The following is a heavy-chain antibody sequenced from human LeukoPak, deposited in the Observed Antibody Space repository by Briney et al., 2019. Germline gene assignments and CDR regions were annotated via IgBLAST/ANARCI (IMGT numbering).Heavy chain of an antibody. J-gene: IGHJ4*02. D-gene: IGHD4-11*01. Sequence: PGGSLRLSCAASGFTFSSYGMNWVRQAPGKGLEWVAVISYDGSNKYYADSVKGRFTISRDNSKNTLYLQMNSLRAEDTAVYYCADLQVFEYWGQGTLVTVSS. CDR1: GFTFSSYG. CDR2: ISYDGSNK. V-gene: IGHV3-30*03. CDR3: ADLQVFEY.